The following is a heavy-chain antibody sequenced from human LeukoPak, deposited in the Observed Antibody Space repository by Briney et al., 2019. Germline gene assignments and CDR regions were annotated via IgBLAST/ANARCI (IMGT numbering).Heavy chain of an antibody. V-gene: IGHV3-7*03. CDR1: GFTFSSYW. J-gene: IGHJ5*02. CDR2: IKQDGSEK. Sequence: PGGSLRLSCAASGFTFSSYWMSWVRPAPGKGLEWVANIKQDGSEKYYVDSVKGRFTISRDNAKNSLYLQMNSLRAEDTAVYYCARDRPFYGSGSYYNPWGQGTLVTVSS. CDR3: ARDRPFYGSGSYYNP. D-gene: IGHD3-10*01.